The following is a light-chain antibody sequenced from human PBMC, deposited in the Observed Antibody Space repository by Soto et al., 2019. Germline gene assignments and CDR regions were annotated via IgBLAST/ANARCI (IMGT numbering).Light chain of an antibody. Sequence: EIGLAQSPCTLSLPPGERATLSCRASQSVTNSFLAWYQQKPGQAPRLLIYGASRRATGIPDRFTGSGSGTDFTLTISRLEPEDFAVYYCQQYVSSPWAFAQGTKVDIK. V-gene: IGKV3-20*01. CDR1: QSVTNSF. CDR3: QQYVSSPWA. CDR2: GAS. J-gene: IGKJ1*01.